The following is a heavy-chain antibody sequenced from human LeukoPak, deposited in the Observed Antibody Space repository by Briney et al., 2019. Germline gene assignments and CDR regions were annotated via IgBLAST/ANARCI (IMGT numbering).Heavy chain of an antibody. V-gene: IGHV3-21*01. D-gene: IGHD3-10*01. CDR1: GLTFSSYS. Sequence: GGSLRLSCAASGLTFSSYSMNWVRQAPGKGLEWVSSISSSSNYIYYADSVKGRFTISRDNAKNSLYLQMNSLRAEDTAVYYCARVPPAMVRGVITAEFYFDYWGQGTLVTVSS. CDR2: ISSSSNYI. J-gene: IGHJ4*02. CDR3: ARVPPAMVRGVITAEFYFDY.